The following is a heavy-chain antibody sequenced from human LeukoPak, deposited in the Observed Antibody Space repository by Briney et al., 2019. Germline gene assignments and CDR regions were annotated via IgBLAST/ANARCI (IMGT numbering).Heavy chain of an antibody. CDR2: IYPGDSDT. Sequence: GESLKISFKGSGYSFTSYWIGWVRPMPGKGLEWMGIIYPGDSDTRYSPSFQGQVTISADKSISTAYLEWSSLKASDTAMYYCARRYCSGGSCYPSWFDPWGQGTLVTVSS. D-gene: IGHD2-15*01. J-gene: IGHJ5*02. CDR1: GYSFTSYW. CDR3: ARRYCSGGSCYPSWFDP. V-gene: IGHV5-51*01.